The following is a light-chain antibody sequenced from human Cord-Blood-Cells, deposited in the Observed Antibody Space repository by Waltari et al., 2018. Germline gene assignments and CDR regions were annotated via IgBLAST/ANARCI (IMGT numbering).Light chain of an antibody. CDR1: VLAKKY. CDR3: YSAADSNGV. J-gene: IGLJ3*02. V-gene: IGLV3-27*01. Sequence: SSELTQPSSLSVTPGQTARHTSSLDVLAKKYARWFKQKPGQAPVPVIYTDSERPSGIPERFSGSRSGTTVTLTHCGAQVEDLADYYCYSAADSNGVLGGGTKLTDL. CDR2: TDS.